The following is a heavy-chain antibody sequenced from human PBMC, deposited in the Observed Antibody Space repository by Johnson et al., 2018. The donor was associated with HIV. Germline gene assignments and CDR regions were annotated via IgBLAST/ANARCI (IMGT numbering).Heavy chain of an antibody. J-gene: IGHJ3*02. CDR1: GFTFDDYG. D-gene: IGHD2-2*01. CDR2: INWNGGST. V-gene: IGHV3-20*04. CDR3: ARGLGSRSAFDI. Sequence: MQLVESGGSVVRPGGSLRLSCAASGFTFDDYGMSWVRQAPGKGLELVSGINWNGGSTGYADSVKGRFTISRDNSKNTLYLQMNSVRAEDTAVYYCARGLGSRSAFDIWCQGTMVTVSS.